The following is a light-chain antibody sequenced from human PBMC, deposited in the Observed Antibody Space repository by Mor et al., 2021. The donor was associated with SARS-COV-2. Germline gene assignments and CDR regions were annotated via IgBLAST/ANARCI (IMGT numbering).Light chain of an antibody. CDR2: GAN. J-gene: IGKJ3*01. V-gene: IGKV3-20*01. CDR3: QLYGTSPEFT. Sequence: PGQAPRLLINGANSRATGIPDRFSGSGSGTDFTLTISRLEPEDFAVYYCQLYGTSPEFTFGPGTKMNIK.